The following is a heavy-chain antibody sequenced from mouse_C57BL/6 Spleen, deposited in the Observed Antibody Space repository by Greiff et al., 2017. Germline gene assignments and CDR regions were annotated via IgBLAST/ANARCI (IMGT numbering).Heavy chain of an antibody. CDR3: ARGDGNYETWFAY. CDR1: GYTFTDYY. V-gene: IGHV1-76*01. D-gene: IGHD2-1*01. J-gene: IGHJ3*01. Sequence: VQLQESGAELVRPGASVKLSCKASGYTFTDYYINWVKQRPGQGLEWIARIYPGSGNTYYNEKFKGKATLTAEKSSSTAYMQLSSLTSEDSAVYFCARGDGNYETWFAYWGQGTLVTVSA. CDR2: IYPGSGNT.